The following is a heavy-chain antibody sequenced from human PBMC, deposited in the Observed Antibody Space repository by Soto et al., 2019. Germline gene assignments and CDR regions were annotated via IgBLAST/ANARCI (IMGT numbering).Heavy chain of an antibody. CDR3: ARDRYDILTDNYGMDV. V-gene: IGHV1-69*08. D-gene: IGHD3-9*01. CDR1: GGTFSSYT. J-gene: IGHJ6*02. CDR2: IIPILGIA. Sequence: QVQLVQSGAEVKKPGSSVKVSCKASGGTFSSYTISWVRQAPGQGLEWMGRIIPILGIANYAQKFQGRVTITADKSTSTDYMELSSLRSEDTAVYYCARDRYDILTDNYGMDVWGQGTTVTVSS.